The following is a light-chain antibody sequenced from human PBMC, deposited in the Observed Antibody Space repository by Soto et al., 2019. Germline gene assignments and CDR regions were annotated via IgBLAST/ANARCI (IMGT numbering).Light chain of an antibody. CDR3: HLYYRHPHS. CDR1: QSVFQSFHRKNL. CDR2: WAS. V-gene: IGKV4-1*01. J-gene: IGKJ4*01. Sequence: IVMTQSPDSLAVSLGDRATINCRSSQSVFQSFHRKNLIAWYQQKPGQPPKLLSDWASARESGFPDRFSVSGSGTDFTLTINRLQAEDVAVYFCHLYYRHPHSFGGGTKGDI.